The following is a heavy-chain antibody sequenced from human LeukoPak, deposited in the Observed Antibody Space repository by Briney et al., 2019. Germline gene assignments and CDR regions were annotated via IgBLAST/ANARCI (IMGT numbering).Heavy chain of an antibody. J-gene: IGHJ4*02. CDR2: IWYDGSNK. V-gene: IGHV3-33*01. Sequence: PGRSLRLSCAVSGFTFSSYGMHWVRQAPGKGLEWVAVIWYDGSNKYYADSVKGRFTISRDNSKNTLYLQMNSLRAEDTAVYYCAREGAGSGEFDYWGQGTLVTVSS. CDR3: AREGAGSGEFDY. D-gene: IGHD6-25*01. CDR1: GFTFSSYG.